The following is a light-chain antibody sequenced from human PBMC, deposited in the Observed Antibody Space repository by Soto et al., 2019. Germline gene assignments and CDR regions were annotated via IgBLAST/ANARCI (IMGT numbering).Light chain of an antibody. Sequence: VVFTQAPVTLSLSHGERATLSCRASQSVSRYLTWYQQKPGQGPRVLIYGASSRATGIPDRFSGSGSGTEFTLTISSLQSEDFAVYYCQQYNNWPVTFGQGTKVDI. CDR3: QQYNNWPVT. CDR2: GAS. J-gene: IGKJ1*01. V-gene: IGKV3D-15*01. CDR1: QSVSRY.